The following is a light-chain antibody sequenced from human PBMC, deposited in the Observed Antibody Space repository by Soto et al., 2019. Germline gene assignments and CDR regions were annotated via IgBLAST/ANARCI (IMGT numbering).Light chain of an antibody. CDR1: QSVSSSY. J-gene: IGKJ4*01. Sequence: DIVLTQSPGTLSLSPGERATLSCRASQSVSSSYLAWYQQKPGQAPRLLIYGASSRATGIPDRFSGSGSGTDFTLTISRLEPADFAVYYCQQYGSSPLTFGGGTKVEIK. CDR2: GAS. CDR3: QQYGSSPLT. V-gene: IGKV3-20*01.